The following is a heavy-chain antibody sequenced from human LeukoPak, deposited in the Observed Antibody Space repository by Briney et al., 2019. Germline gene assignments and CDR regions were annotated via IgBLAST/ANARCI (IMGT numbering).Heavy chain of an antibody. CDR1: GFTFSSYR. V-gene: IGHV3-21*01. CDR3: ARDGEYYDSRGDAFDI. CDR2: ISSSSRYI. J-gene: IGHJ3*02. D-gene: IGHD3-22*01. Sequence: PGGSLRLSCAASGFTFSSYRMNWVRQAPGKGLEWVSSISSSSRYIYYADSVKGRFTISRDNAKNSLYLQMNSLRAEDTAVYYCARDGEYYDSRGDAFDIWGQGAMVTVAS.